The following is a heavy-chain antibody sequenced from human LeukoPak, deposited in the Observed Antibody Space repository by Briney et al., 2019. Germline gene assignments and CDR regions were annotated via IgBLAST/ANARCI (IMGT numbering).Heavy chain of an antibody. CDR3: TTRAGCSGGSCYSSPSH. CDR1: GFTFSDGW. J-gene: IGHJ4*02. CDR2: INSKTDGGTT. Sequence: GGSLRLSCAASGFTFSDGWMTWVRQAPGKGLEWVAHINSKTDGGTTDYAAPVKGRFTISKDHSKNTLYLQMNSLKTEDTAVYYCTTRAGCSGGSCYSSPSHWGQGTLVTVSS. V-gene: IGHV3-15*01. D-gene: IGHD2-15*01.